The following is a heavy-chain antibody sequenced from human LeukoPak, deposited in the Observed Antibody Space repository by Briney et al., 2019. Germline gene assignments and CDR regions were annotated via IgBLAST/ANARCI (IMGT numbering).Heavy chain of an antibody. CDR1: GGSISDYY. CDR2: IYYSGST. CDR3: ARSLRIGSGSYFFDY. J-gene: IGHJ4*02. Sequence: SETLSLTCTVSGGSISDYYWSWIRQPPGKGLEWIGYIYYSGSTNYNPSLKSRVTISVDTSKNQFSLKLSSVTAADTAVYYCARSLRIGSGSYFFDYWGQGTLVTVSS. V-gene: IGHV4-59*08. D-gene: IGHD3-10*01.